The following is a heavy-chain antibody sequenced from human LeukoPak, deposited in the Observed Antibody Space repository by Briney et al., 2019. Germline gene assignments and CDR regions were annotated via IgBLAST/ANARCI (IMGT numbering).Heavy chain of an antibody. CDR2: ISSSGGST. D-gene: IGHD3-10*01. J-gene: IGHJ5*02. V-gene: IGHV3-23*01. CDR1: RFTFSSYA. CDR3: ARVLYGSGSYKWFDP. Sequence: PGGSLRLSCAASRFTFSSYAMSWVRQAPGKGLEWVSAISSSGGSTYYADSVRGRFTISRDNSKNTLYLQMNSLRPEDTAVYYCARVLYGSGSYKWFDPWGQGTLVTVSS.